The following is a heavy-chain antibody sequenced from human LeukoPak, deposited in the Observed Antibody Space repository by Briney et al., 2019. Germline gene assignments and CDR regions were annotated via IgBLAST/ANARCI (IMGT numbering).Heavy chain of an antibody. D-gene: IGHD5-12*01. CDR2: ISHIGST. J-gene: IGHJ4*02. CDR3: ARRNSGYDSAYLDY. CDR1: GASISGHY. Sequence: SETLSLTCTVSGASISGHYLTWLRQPPGKGLEWIGYISHIGSTNYNPSLKSRVTISVDTSKNQFSLKLSSVTAADTAVYYCARRNSGYDSAYLDYWGQGTLVTVSS. V-gene: IGHV4-59*11.